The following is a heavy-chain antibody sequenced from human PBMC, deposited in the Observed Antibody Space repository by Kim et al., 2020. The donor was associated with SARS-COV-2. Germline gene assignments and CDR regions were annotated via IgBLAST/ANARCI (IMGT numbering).Heavy chain of an antibody. CDR1: GGSISSSSYY. CDR2: IYYSGST. CDR3: ARHGKGARITMVRGVIIATGYYYCGMDV. Sequence: SETLSLTCTVSGGSISSSSYYWGWIRQPPGKGLEWIGSIYYSGSTYYNPSLKSRVTISVDTSKNQFSLKLSSVTAADTAVYYCARHGKGARITMVRGVIIATGYYYCGMDVLGQGTTGTVSS. J-gene: IGHJ6*02. V-gene: IGHV4-39*01. D-gene: IGHD3-10*01.